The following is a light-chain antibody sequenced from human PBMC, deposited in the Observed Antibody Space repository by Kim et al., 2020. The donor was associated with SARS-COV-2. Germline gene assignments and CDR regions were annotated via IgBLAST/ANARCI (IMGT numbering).Light chain of an antibody. CDR3: QQYNNWPRT. J-gene: IGKJ4*01. V-gene: IGKV3-15*01. Sequence: EIAMTQSPATLSVSPGERATLSCRASQNVNNNLVWYQQKPGQAPRLLIYGASARATGIPDRFSGRGSGTEFTLTIRSLQPEDFAIYYCQQYNNWPRTFGGGTKVEI. CDR1: QNVNNN. CDR2: GAS.